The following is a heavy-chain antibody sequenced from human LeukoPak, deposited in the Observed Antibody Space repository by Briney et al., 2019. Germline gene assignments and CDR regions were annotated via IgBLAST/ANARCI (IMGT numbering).Heavy chain of an antibody. D-gene: IGHD3-22*01. CDR3: ARKHERGYYHDSSGSWGAFDI. J-gene: IGHJ3*02. Sequence: SVKVSCKASGGTFSSYAISWVRQAPGQGLEWMGRIIPILGIANYAQKFQGRVTITADKSTSTAYMELSSLRSEDTAVYYCARKHERGYYHDSSGSWGAFDIWGQGTMVTVSS. V-gene: IGHV1-69*04. CDR1: GGTFSSYA. CDR2: IIPILGIA.